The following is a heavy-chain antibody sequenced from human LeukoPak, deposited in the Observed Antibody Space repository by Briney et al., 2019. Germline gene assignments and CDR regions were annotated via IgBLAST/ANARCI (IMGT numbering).Heavy chain of an antibody. Sequence: GGSLRLSCAASGFTFSSYAMHWVRQAPGKGLEWVAVISYDGSNKYYADSVKGRFTISRDHSKNTLYMQMNSLRTEDTAVYYCAREGSGYRFDYWGQGTLVTVSS. CDR3: AREGSGYRFDY. CDR1: GFTFSSYA. J-gene: IGHJ4*02. V-gene: IGHV3-30-3*01. CDR2: ISYDGSNK. D-gene: IGHD5-18*01.